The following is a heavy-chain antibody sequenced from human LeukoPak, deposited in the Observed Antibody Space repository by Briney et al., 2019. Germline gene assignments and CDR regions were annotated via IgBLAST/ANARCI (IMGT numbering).Heavy chain of an antibody. D-gene: IGHD2-15*01. Sequence: PGGSLRLSCAASGFTFSSYEMNWVRQAPGKGLEWVSYISSSGSTIYYADSVKGRFTISRDNAKNSLYLQMNSLRAEDTALYYCAKDRGVVPISDAFDIWGQGTMVTVSS. V-gene: IGHV3-48*03. CDR3: AKDRGVVPISDAFDI. CDR2: ISSSGSTI. CDR1: GFTFSSYE. J-gene: IGHJ3*02.